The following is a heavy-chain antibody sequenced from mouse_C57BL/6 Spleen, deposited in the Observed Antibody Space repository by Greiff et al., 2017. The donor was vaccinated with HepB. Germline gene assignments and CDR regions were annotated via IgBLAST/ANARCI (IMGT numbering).Heavy chain of an antibody. Sequence: VQVVESGPGLVAPSQSLSITCTVSGFSLTSYGVDWVRQPPGKGLEWLGVIWGGGSTNYNSALMSRLSISKDNSKSQVFLKMNSLQTDDTAMYYCAKHTSSDGYTTGGFAYWGQGTLVTVSA. CDR1: GFSLTSYG. CDR2: IWGGGST. V-gene: IGHV2-9*01. CDR3: AKHTSSDGYTTGGFAY. J-gene: IGHJ3*01. D-gene: IGHD2-3*01.